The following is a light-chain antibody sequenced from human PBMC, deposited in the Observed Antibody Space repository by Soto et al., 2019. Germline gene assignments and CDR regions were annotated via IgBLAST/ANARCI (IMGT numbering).Light chain of an antibody. CDR1: QTISSW. Sequence: DIRMTQSPSTLSGSVGDRVTITCRASQTISSWLAWYQQKPGKAPKLLIYKASTLKSGVPSRFSGSGSGTDFTLTINSLQPEDFATYYCHQSYSTPVTFGGGTKVDIK. V-gene: IGKV1-5*03. CDR3: HQSYSTPVT. J-gene: IGKJ4*01. CDR2: KAS.